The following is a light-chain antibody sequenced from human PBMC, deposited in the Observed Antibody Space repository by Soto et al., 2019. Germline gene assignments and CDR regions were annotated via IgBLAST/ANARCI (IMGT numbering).Light chain of an antibody. J-gene: IGKJ5*01. CDR1: QSVSSSY. CDR2: GAS. CDR3: QQYGSSPPIT. V-gene: IGKV3D-20*01. Sequence: EIVMTQSPATLSVSPGERATLSCRASQSVSSSYLAWYQQKPGLAPRLLIYGASSRATGIPDRFSGSGSGTDFTLTISRLEPEDFAVYYCQQYGSSPPITFGQGTRLEIK.